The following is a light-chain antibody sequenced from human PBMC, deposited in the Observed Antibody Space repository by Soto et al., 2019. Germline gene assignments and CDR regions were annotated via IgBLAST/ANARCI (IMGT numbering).Light chain of an antibody. Sequence: QSVLTQPPSASGTPGQRVTISCSGSNSNIGSNTVNWFQQLPGTAPKLLIYSNNQRPSGVPDRFSGSESGTSASLAISGLQSDDEADYYCAAWDDRLNGVVFGGGTKLTVL. V-gene: IGLV1-44*01. J-gene: IGLJ2*01. CDR2: SNN. CDR3: AAWDDRLNGVV. CDR1: NSNIGSNT.